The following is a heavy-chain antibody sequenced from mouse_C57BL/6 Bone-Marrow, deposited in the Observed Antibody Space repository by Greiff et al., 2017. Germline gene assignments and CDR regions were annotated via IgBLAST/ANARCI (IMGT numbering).Heavy chain of an antibody. J-gene: IGHJ4*01. CDR3: TGGGAMDY. Sequence: VQVQQSGAELVRPGASVKLSCTASGFNIKDDYMHWVKQRPEQGLEWIGWIDPENGDTEYASKFQGKATITADTSSNTAYLQLSSLTSEDTAVYYCTGGGAMDYWGQGTSVTVSS. V-gene: IGHV14-4*01. CDR1: GFNIKDDY. CDR2: IDPENGDT.